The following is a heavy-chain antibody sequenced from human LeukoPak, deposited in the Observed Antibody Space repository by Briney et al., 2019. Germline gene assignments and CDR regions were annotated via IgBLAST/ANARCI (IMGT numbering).Heavy chain of an antibody. CDR2: IYTSGST. CDR3: ARLRLQPAPTRAGWFDH. V-gene: IGHV4-4*08. D-gene: IGHD2-2*01. CDR1: GGSISSHY. Sequence: SETLSLTCTVSGGSISSHYWSWVRQPPGKGLEWIGYIYTSGSTNYNPSLKSRVTISVGTSKNQFSLKLSSVTAADTAVYYCARLRLQPAPTRAGWFDHWGQGTLVTVSS. J-gene: IGHJ5*02.